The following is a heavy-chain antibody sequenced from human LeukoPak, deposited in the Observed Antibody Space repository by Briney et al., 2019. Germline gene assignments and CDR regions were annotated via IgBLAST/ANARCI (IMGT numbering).Heavy chain of an antibody. D-gene: IGHD5-18*01. J-gene: IGHJ4*02. CDR3: ARAGYSYPTGGWDY. CDR2: IWFDGSNY. CDR1: GFTFSSYV. Sequence: PGGSLRLSCVASGFTFSSYVMHWVRQAPGKGLEWVAVIWFDGSNYYYADSVKGRFTISRDSSKNTLYLQMNSLRAEDTAVYYCARAGYSYPTGGWDYWGQGTLVTVSS. V-gene: IGHV3-33*01.